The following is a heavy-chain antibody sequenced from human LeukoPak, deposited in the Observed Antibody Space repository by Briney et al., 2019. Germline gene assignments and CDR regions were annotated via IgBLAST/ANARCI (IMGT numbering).Heavy chain of an antibody. J-gene: IGHJ3*02. D-gene: IGHD3-10*01. Sequence: ASVKVSCKASGYTFTSYAMHWVRQAPGQRLEWMGWINAGNGNTKYSQKFQGRVTITRDTSASTAYMELSSLRSEDTAVYYCARDYYGSGSYYTNDAFDIWGQGTMVTVSS. CDR3: ARDYYGSGSYYTNDAFDI. V-gene: IGHV1-3*01. CDR1: GYTFTSYA. CDR2: INAGNGNT.